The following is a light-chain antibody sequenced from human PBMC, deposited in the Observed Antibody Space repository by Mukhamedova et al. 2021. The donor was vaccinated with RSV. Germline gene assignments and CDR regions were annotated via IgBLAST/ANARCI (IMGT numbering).Light chain of an antibody. V-gene: IGKV3-15*01. Sequence: GERATLSCRASQSVSSNLAWYQQKPGQAPRLLIYGASTRATGIPARFSGSGSGTEFTLTISSLQSEDFAVYYCQQYNNWLERTFG. CDR3: QQYNNWLERT. CDR2: GAS. J-gene: IGKJ1*01. CDR1: QSVSSN.